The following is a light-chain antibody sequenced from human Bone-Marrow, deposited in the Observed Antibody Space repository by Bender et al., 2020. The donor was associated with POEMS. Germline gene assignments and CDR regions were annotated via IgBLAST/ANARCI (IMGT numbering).Light chain of an antibody. CDR1: GSNIGGYP. J-gene: IGLJ2*01. CDR3: SSYTSRNTVI. CDR2: TNN. V-gene: IGLV1-44*01. Sequence: QSVLTQPPSVSGTPGQRVTISCSGSGSNIGGYPVNWYQQLPGTAPRLLIYTNNERPSGVPDRFSGSKSGTSASLAITGLQAEDEGDYYCSSYTSRNTVIFGGGTKLTVL.